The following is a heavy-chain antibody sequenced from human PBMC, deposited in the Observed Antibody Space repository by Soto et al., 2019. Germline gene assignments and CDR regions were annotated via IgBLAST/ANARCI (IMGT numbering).Heavy chain of an antibody. V-gene: IGHV1-3*01. CDR1: GYTFTSYP. Sequence: ASVKVSCKASGYTFTSYPMHLVRQAPGQRLEWMGWINAGNGNTKYSQKFQGRVTITRDTSASTAYMELSSLRSEDTAVYYCARHDYGDYEGYFDYWGQGTLVTVSS. D-gene: IGHD4-17*01. J-gene: IGHJ4*02. CDR3: ARHDYGDYEGYFDY. CDR2: INAGNGNT.